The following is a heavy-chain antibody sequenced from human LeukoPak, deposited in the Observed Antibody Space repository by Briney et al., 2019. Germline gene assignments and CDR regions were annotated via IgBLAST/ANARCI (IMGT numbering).Heavy chain of an antibody. D-gene: IGHD3-22*01. CDR3: VSAGYYYDSSGYWPSGDY. J-gene: IGHJ4*02. CDR2: ISSSGSTI. CDR1: GFTFSSYE. V-gene: IGHV3-48*03. Sequence: RAGGSLRLSCAASGFTFSSYEMNWVRQAPGKGLEWVSYISSSGSTIYYADSVKGRFTISRDNAKNSLYLQMNSLRAEDTAVYYCVSAGYYYDSSGYWPSGDYWGQGTLVTVSS.